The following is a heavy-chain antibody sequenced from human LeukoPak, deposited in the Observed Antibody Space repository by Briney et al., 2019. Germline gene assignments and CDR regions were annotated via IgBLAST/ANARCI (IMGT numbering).Heavy chain of an antibody. CDR1: GGSFSAYY. CDR2: INHSGGT. D-gene: IGHD6-19*01. CDR3: ATERRYSSGRWDYYFDN. V-gene: IGHV4-34*01. J-gene: IGHJ4*02. Sequence: PSETLSLTCAVYGGSFSAYYWSWIRQSPGKGLEWIGEINHSGGTNYNPTLQSRVTILVDTSKNQFSLKLSSVTAAGTAVYYCATERRYSSGRWDYYFDNWGQGILVTVSS.